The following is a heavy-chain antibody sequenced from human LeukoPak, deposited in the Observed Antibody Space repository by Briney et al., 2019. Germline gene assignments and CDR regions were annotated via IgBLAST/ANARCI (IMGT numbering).Heavy chain of an antibody. D-gene: IGHD3-16*01. Sequence: PGGSLRLSCAASGFTFSSYGMHWIRQAPGKGLEWVAVISYDGSNKYYADSVKGRFTISRDNSRNTLYLQMNSLRAEDTAVYYCAKDRVRSTPGYWGQGTLVTVSS. J-gene: IGHJ4*02. CDR3: AKDRVRSTPGY. V-gene: IGHV3-30*18. CDR1: GFTFSSYG. CDR2: ISYDGSNK.